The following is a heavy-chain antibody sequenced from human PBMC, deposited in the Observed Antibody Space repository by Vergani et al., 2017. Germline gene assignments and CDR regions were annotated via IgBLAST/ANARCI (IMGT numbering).Heavy chain of an antibody. Sequence: QVQLQESGPGLVKPSQTLSLTCTVSGCSISSGGYYWSWIRQHPGKGLEWIGYIYYSGSTYYNPSLKSRVTISVDPSKNQFSLKLSAVTAADTAVYYCAREAEEGSAFDIWGQGTMVTVSS. J-gene: IGHJ3*02. CDR3: AREAEEGSAFDI. CDR2: IYYSGST. CDR1: GCSISSGGYY. V-gene: IGHV4-31*03.